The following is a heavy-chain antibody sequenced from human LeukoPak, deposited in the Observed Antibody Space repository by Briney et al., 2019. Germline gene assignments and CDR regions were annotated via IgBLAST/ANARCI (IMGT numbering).Heavy chain of an antibody. Sequence: GGSLRLSCAASGFTFSSYAMSWVRQAPGEGPEWVSYIDARSGITYYADSVQGRFTISRDNAKESVFLQMNSLRADDTAVYYCARTYDFGRGPPGDAFDNWGPGTSVIVSS. D-gene: IGHD3-3*01. CDR1: GFTFSSYA. V-gene: IGHV3-48*01. J-gene: IGHJ3*02. CDR3: ARTYDFGRGPPGDAFDN. CDR2: IDARSGIT.